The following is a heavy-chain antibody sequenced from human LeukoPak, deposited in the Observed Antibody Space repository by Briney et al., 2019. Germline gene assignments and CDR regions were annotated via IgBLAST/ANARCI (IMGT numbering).Heavy chain of an antibody. D-gene: IGHD6-19*01. CDR3: ATKQWLAPPPDS. CDR2: INTDGTVT. J-gene: IGHJ4*02. V-gene: IGHV3-74*01. Sequence: GGSLRLSCAASGFTFSSYWMLWVRQAPGKGLESVSRINTDGTVTTYADSVKGRFTVSRDNADNTMFLQMNSVRDEDTAVYYCATKQWLAPPPDSWGQGTPVTVSS. CDR1: GFTFSSYW.